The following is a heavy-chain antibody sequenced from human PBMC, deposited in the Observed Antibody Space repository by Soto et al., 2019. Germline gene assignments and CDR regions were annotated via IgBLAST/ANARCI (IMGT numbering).Heavy chain of an antibody. D-gene: IGHD3-10*01. CDR3: AKELIPSPMGDYYGMDV. Sequence: QVQLVESGGGVVQPGRSLRLSCAASGFTFSSYGMHWVRQAPGKGLEWVAVISYDGSNKYYADSVKGRFTISRDNSKNTLYLQMNSLRAEDTAVYYCAKELIPSPMGDYYGMDVWGQGTTVTVSS. CDR2: ISYDGSNK. J-gene: IGHJ6*02. V-gene: IGHV3-30*18. CDR1: GFTFSSYG.